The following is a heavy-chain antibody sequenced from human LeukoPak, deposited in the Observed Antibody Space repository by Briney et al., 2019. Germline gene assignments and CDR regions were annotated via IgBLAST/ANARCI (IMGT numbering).Heavy chain of an antibody. CDR2: IIVSGTT. Sequence: GGSLRLSCAASGFTFSSFAMTWVRQAPGKGLEWVSSIIVSGTTYYADSVKGRFTISRDSFRGTLFLQMDSLRVEDTAVYFCAKGSVGNADFASWGQGALVTVSS. D-gene: IGHD6-25*01. V-gene: IGHV3-23*01. CDR3: AKGSVGNADFAS. CDR1: GFTFSSFA. J-gene: IGHJ4*02.